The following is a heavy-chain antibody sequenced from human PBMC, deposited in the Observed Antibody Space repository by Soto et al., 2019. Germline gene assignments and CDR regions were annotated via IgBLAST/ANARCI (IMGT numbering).Heavy chain of an antibody. J-gene: IGHJ5*02. CDR2: INAGNGNT. Sequence: ASVKVSCKASGYTFTSYAMHWVRQAPGQRLEWMGWINAGNGNTKYSQKFQGRVTITRDTSASTAYMELSGLRSEDTAVYYCEREGTFAVDGFDPWGQGTLVTVSS. CDR1: GYTFTSYA. CDR3: EREGTFAVDGFDP. V-gene: IGHV1-3*01. D-gene: IGHD3-3*01.